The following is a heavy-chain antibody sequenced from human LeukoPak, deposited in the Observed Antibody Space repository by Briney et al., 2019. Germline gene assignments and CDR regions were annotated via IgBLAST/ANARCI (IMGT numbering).Heavy chain of an antibody. Sequence: PGGSLRLSCAASGFTFSSYAMSGVRQAPGKGLEWVSPISGSGGSTYYADSVKGRFTISRDNAKNSLYLQMNSLRAEDTALYYCAKDMLVSAVNPSLPDYWGQGTLVTVSS. CDR1: GFTFSSYA. CDR2: ISGSGGST. J-gene: IGHJ4*02. V-gene: IGHV3-23*01. CDR3: AKDMLVSAVNPSLPDY. D-gene: IGHD3-16*01.